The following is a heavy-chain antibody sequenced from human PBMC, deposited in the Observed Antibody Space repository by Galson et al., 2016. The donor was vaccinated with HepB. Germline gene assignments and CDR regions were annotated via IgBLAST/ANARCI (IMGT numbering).Heavy chain of an antibody. J-gene: IGHJ4*02. Sequence: SLRLSCAASGFNFSPYTMHWVRQAPGKGLEWVTLTSYDGTYKYYTDSVKGRFTTSRDNSKNTLYLEMNSLRPEDTAIYYCARGHDDVLSGRLDYWGQGTLVTASS. CDR2: TSYDGTYK. CDR3: ARGHDDVLSGRLDY. CDR1: GFNFSPYT. V-gene: IGHV3-30*04. D-gene: IGHD3-3*01.